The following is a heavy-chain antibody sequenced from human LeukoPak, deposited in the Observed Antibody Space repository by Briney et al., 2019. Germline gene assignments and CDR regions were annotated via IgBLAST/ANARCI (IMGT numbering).Heavy chain of an antibody. Sequence: ASVKVSCKASGGTFSSYAISWVRQAPGQGLEWMGMINPGGGSTNYAQKFQGRVTITRDTSTSTVYMELSSLRSEDTAVYYCARGGDYYDSSGPLHWGQGTLVTVSS. CDR1: GGTFSSYA. CDR2: INPGGGST. D-gene: IGHD3-22*01. CDR3: ARGGDYYDSSGPLH. J-gene: IGHJ4*02. V-gene: IGHV1-46*01.